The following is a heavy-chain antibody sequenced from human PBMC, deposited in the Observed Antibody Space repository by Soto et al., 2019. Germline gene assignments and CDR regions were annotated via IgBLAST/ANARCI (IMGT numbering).Heavy chain of an antibody. J-gene: IGHJ4*02. CDR3: AKDRGPVAAAFDY. CDR1: GFAFSTYA. D-gene: IGHD6-13*01. CDR2: INDSGGST. Sequence: VGSLRLSCAASGFAFSTYAMSWVRQAPGKGLEWVSSINDSGGSTYYADSVKGRFTISRDNSQNTLYLQMNSLRADDTAVYYCAKDRGPVAAAFDYWGQGSLVTVSS. V-gene: IGHV3-23*01.